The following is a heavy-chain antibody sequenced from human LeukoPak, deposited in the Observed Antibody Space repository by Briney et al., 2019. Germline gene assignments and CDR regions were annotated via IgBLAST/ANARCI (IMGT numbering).Heavy chain of an antibody. D-gene: IGHD6-19*01. CDR2: IYHSGST. V-gene: IGHV4-4*02. Sequence: SETLSLTCAVSGASISSNDWWSWVRQPPGKGLEWIGEIYHSGSTNYTPSLKSRVTISIDKSKNQFSLKLSSVTAADTAVYYCALISRGIAVPGTELWGQGTLVTVSS. CDR3: ALISRGIAVPGTEL. J-gene: IGHJ4*02. CDR1: GASISSNDW.